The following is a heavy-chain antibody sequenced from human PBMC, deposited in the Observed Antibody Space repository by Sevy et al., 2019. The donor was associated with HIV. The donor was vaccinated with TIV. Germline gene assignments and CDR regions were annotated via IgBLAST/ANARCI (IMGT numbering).Heavy chain of an antibody. Sequence: GGSLRLSCAASGFTFSSYSMNWVRQAPGKGLEWVSYISSSSGTIYYADSVKGRFTISRDNAKNSLYLQINSLRDEDMSVYYCARDIYYDILPGLSDAFDIWGQGTMVTVSS. CDR3: ARDIYYDILPGLSDAFDI. J-gene: IGHJ3*02. CDR2: ISSSSGTI. V-gene: IGHV3-48*02. CDR1: GFTFSSYS. D-gene: IGHD3-9*01.